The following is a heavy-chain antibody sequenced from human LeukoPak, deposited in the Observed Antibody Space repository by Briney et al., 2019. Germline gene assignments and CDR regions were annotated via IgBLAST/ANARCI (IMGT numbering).Heavy chain of an antibody. CDR2: ISAYNGNT. V-gene: IGHV1-18*01. D-gene: IGHD3-10*01. J-gene: IGHJ6*02. CDR3: ARLVTMVRGAPYYYYGMDV. Sequence: ASVKVSSKASGYTFTSYGISWVRQAPGQGLEWMGWISAYNGNTNYAQKLQGRVTMTTDTSTSTAYMELRSLRSDDTAVYYCARLVTMVRGAPYYYYGMDVWGQGTTVTVSS. CDR1: GYTFTSYG.